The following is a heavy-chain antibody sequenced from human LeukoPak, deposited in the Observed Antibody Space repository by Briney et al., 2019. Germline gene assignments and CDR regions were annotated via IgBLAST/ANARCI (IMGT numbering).Heavy chain of an antibody. J-gene: IGHJ5*02. CDR3: ARHGYSSGSLAWFDP. Sequence: SETLSLTCTVAGGSISSYYWSWIRQPPGKGLEWIGYIYYSGSTNYNPSLKSRVTISVDTSKDQFSLKPSSVTAADTAVYYCARHGYSSGSLAWFDPWGQGTQVTVSS. CDR2: IYYSGST. V-gene: IGHV4-59*01. D-gene: IGHD6-19*01. CDR1: GGSISSYY.